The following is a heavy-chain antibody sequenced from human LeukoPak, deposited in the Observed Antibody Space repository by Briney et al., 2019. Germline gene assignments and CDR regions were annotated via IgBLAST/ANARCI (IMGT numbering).Heavy chain of an antibody. CDR1: GFIFSTYN. J-gene: IGHJ4*02. V-gene: IGHV3-21*01. CDR2: ISSSSSYI. Sequence: GGSLRLSCSASGFIFSTYNMNWVRQAPGKALEWVSSISSSSSYIYYADSVKGRFTISGDNAKNSLSLQMNSLRAEDTAVYYCARDKVVGATHFDYWGQGTLVTVSS. D-gene: IGHD1-26*01. CDR3: ARDKVVGATHFDY.